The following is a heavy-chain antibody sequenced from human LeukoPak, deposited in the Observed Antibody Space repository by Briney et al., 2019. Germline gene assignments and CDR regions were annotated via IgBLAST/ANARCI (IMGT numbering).Heavy chain of an antibody. D-gene: IGHD2-15*01. CDR3: ARRTGHIVVVTPPDAFDI. CDR1: GYSFTSYW. CDR2: IYPGDSDT. Sequence: GESLKISCKGSGYSFTSYWIGWVRQMPGKGLEWMGIIYPGDSDTRYSPSFQGQVTISADKSINTAYLQWSSLKASDTAMYYCARRTGHIVVVTPPDAFDIWGQGTMVTVSS. V-gene: IGHV5-51*01. J-gene: IGHJ3*02.